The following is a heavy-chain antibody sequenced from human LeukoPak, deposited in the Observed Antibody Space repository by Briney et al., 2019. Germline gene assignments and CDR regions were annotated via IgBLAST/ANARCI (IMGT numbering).Heavy chain of an antibody. CDR3: AKALGEWELLQPFDY. V-gene: IGHV3-9*01. Sequence: GGSLRLSCAASGFTFDDYAMHWVRQAPGKGLEWVSGISWNSGSIGYADSVKGRFTISRDNAKHSLYLQMNSLRAEDTALYYCAKALGEWELLQPFDYWGQGTLVTVSS. CDR1: GFTFDDYA. D-gene: IGHD1-26*01. J-gene: IGHJ4*02. CDR2: ISWNSGSI.